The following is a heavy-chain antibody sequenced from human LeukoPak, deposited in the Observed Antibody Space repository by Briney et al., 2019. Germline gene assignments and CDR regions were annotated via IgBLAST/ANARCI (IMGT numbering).Heavy chain of an antibody. D-gene: IGHD6-19*01. CDR3: ARVVEQWLILNWFDP. V-gene: IGHV4-30-2*01. CDR1: GGSISSGGYY. J-gene: IGHJ5*02. CDR2: IYHSGST. Sequence: PSETLSLTCTVSGGSISSGGYYWSWIRQPPGKGLEWIGYIYHSGSTYYNPSLKSRVTISVDRSKNQFSLKLSSVTAADTAVYYCARVVEQWLILNWFDPWGQGTLVTVSS.